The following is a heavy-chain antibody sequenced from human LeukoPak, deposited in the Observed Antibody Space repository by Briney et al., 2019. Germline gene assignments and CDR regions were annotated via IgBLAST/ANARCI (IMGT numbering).Heavy chain of an antibody. D-gene: IGHD3-3*01. CDR2: ISSSSSYI. CDR1: GFTFSSYS. Sequence: PGGSLRLSCAASGFTFSSYSMNWVRQAPGKGLEWVSSISSSSSYIYYAGSVKGRFTISRDNAKNSLYLQMNSLRAEDTAVYYCARDTYDFWSGFDYWGQGTLVTVSS. CDR3: ARDTYDFWSGFDY. J-gene: IGHJ4*02. V-gene: IGHV3-21*01.